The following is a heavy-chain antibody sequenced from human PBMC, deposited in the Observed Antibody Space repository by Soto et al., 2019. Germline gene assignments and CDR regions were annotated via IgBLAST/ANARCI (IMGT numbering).Heavy chain of an antibody. J-gene: IGHJ6*03. CDR1: GYTFTSYA. D-gene: IGHD6-13*01. V-gene: IGHV1-3*01. CDR3: ARGPTGYSIVLRWHYYYSMDV. Sequence: GSSVKVSCKASGYTFTSYAMHWVRQAPGQRLEWMGWINAGNGNTKYSQKFQGRVTITRDTSASTAYMELSSLRSEDTAVYYCARGPTGYSIVLRWHYYYSMDVWGTGTMVTVSS. CDR2: INAGNGNT.